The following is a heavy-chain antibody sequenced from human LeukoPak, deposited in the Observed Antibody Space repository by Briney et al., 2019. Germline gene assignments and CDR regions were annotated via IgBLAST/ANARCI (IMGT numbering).Heavy chain of an antibody. V-gene: IGHV4-59*08. Sequence: SETLSLTCTVSRGSISSYYWSWIRQPPGKGLEWIGYIYYSGSTNYNPSLKSRVTISVDTSKNQFSLKLSSVTAADTAVYYCARRRPLWGYSYGYYFDYWGQGTLVTVSS. CDR2: IYYSGST. J-gene: IGHJ4*02. D-gene: IGHD5-18*01. CDR3: ARRRPLWGYSYGYYFDY. CDR1: RGSISSYY.